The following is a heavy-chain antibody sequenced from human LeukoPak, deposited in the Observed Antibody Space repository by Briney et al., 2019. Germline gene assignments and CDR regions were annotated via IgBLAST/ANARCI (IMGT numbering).Heavy chain of an antibody. D-gene: IGHD5-12*01. J-gene: IGHJ5*02. CDR1: GFTFSSYA. V-gene: IGHV3-23*01. CDR2: ISGNGGSI. CDR3: AKGLPYSGYDYWLDP. Sequence: GGSLRLSCAASGFTFSSYAMNWVRQAPGKGLEWVSVISGNGGSIYYADSVKGRFTISRDNSKNTLYVQMNSLRAADTAVYYCAKGLPYSGYDYWLDPWGQGTLVTVSS.